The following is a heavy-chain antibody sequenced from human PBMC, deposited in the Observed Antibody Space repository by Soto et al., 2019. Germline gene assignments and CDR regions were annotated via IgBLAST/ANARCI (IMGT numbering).Heavy chain of an antibody. D-gene: IGHD4-4*01. CDR1: GGTFSSYP. J-gene: IGHJ4*02. Sequence: ASVKVSCKASGGTFSSYPISWVRQAPGQGLEWMGRIIPVLGIANYAQKFQGRVTITADKSTSTAYMELTSLRSEDTAVYYCARDYLSSKPSLSYFDYWGQGALVTVSS. CDR2: IIPVLGIA. CDR3: ARDYLSSKPSLSYFDY. V-gene: IGHV1-69*04.